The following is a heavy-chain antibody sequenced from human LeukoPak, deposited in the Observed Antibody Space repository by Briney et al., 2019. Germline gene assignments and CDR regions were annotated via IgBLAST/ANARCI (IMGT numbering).Heavy chain of an antibody. V-gene: IGHV4-34*01. Sequence: SSETLSLTCAVYGESLNSYYWSWVRQPPGEGLEWIGEIYESGTTEYNPSLKIRVTISMVPSKQQFSLSLSSVTAADTAVYYCAGVVAATGWFDPWGQGTLVTVSS. CDR3: AGVVAATGWFDP. J-gene: IGHJ5*02. D-gene: IGHD2-15*01. CDR1: GESLNSYY. CDR2: IYESGTT.